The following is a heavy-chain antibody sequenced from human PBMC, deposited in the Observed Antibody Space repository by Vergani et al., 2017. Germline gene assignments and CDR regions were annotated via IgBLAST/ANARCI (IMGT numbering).Heavy chain of an antibody. D-gene: IGHD2-2*01. V-gene: IGHV5-51*01. CDR2: IYPGDSDT. J-gene: IGHJ6*03. CDR3: ARHLHCSSTSCSGIYYMDV. Sequence: EVQLVQSGAAVKKPGESLKISCKGSGYSFTSYWIGWVRQMPGKGLEWMGIIYPGDSDTRYSPSFQGQVTISADKSISTAYLQWSSLKASDTAMYYCARHLHCSSTSCSGIYYMDVWGKGTTVTVSS. CDR1: GYSFTSYW.